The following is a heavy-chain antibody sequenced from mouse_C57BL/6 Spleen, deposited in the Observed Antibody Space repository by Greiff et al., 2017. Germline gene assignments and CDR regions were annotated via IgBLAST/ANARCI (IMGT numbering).Heavy chain of an antibody. J-gene: IGHJ4*01. V-gene: IGHV1-26*01. CDR2: INPNNGGT. CDR3: ARDYYDYDPYAMDY. D-gene: IGHD2-4*01. CDR1: GYTFTDYY. Sequence: VQLKQSGPELVKPGASVKISCKASGYTFTDYYMNWVKQSHGKSLEWIGDINPNNGGTSYNQKFKGKATLTVDKSSSTAYMELRSLTSEDSAVYYCARDYYDYDPYAMDYWGQGTSVTVSS.